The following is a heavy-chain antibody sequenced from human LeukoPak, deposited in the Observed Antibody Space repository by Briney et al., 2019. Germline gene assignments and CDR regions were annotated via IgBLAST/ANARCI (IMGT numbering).Heavy chain of an antibody. Sequence: ASETPSLTCTVSGGSISSSSYYWGWIRQPPGKGLEWIGSIYYSGSTYYNPSLKGRVTISVDTSKNQFSLKLSSVTAADTAVYYCARDHRSSSSWGLYNWFDPWGQGTLVTVSS. D-gene: IGHD6-13*01. CDR2: IYYSGST. V-gene: IGHV4-39*07. CDR1: GGSISSSSYY. J-gene: IGHJ5*02. CDR3: ARDHRSSSSWGLYNWFDP.